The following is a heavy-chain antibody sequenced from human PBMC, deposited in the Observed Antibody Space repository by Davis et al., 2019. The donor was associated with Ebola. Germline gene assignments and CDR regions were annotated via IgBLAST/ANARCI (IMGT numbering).Heavy chain of an antibody. CDR3: ARDLTSYSSSSHY. Sequence: ASVKVSCKASGYTFTSYAMHWVRQARGQRLEWMGWINAGNGNTKYSQKLQGRVTITRDTSTSTAYMELRSLRSDDTAVYYCARDLTSYSSSSHYWGQGTLITVAS. V-gene: IGHV1-3*01. J-gene: IGHJ4*02. CDR2: INAGNGNT. D-gene: IGHD6-6*01. CDR1: GYTFTSYA.